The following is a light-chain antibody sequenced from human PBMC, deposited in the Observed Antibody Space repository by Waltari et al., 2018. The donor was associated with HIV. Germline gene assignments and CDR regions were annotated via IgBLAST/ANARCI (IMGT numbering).Light chain of an antibody. CDR1: SRDVGGYNY. CDR2: EVS. V-gene: IGLV2-14*01. Sequence: QSALTQPASVSGSPGQSITFPCTGTSRDVGGYNYVSWYQQHPGKAPKLMIYEVSNRPSGVSNRFSGSKSGNTASLTISGLQAEDEADYYCSSYTSSSTLVFGGGTKLTVL. CDR3: SSYTSSSTLV. J-gene: IGLJ2*01.